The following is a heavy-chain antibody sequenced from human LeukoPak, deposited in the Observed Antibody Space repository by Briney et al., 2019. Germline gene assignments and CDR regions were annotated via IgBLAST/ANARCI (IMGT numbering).Heavy chain of an antibody. D-gene: IGHD5-18*01. J-gene: IGHJ3*02. CDR1: GGSISSSSYY. CDR3: ARGNERRGYSYGPDAFDI. V-gene: IGHV4-39*07. Sequence: SETLSLTCTVSGGSISSSSYYWGWIRQPPGKGLEWIGSIYYSGSTYYNPSLKSRVTISVDTSKNQFSLKLSSVTAADTAVYYCARGNERRGYSYGPDAFDIWGQGTMVTVFS. CDR2: IYYSGST.